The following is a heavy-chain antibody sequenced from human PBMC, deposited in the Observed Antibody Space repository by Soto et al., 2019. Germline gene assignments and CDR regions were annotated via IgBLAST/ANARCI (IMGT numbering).Heavy chain of an antibody. CDR3: ARVVGSSWPI. J-gene: IGHJ4*02. D-gene: IGHD6-13*01. CDR2: ISSSSSTI. CDR1: GFTFSSYS. Sequence: PGGSLRLSCAASGFTFSSYSMNWVRQAPGKGLEWVSYISSSSSTIYYADSVKGRFTISRDNAKNSLYLQMNSLRVEDTAVYYCARVVGSSWPIWGQGTLVTVSS. V-gene: IGHV3-48*01.